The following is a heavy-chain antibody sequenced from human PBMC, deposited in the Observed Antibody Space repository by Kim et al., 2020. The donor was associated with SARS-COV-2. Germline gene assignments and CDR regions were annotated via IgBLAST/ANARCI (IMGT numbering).Heavy chain of an antibody. V-gene: IGHV1-8*01. CDR2: MNPNSGNT. CDR1: GYTFTSYD. D-gene: IGHD6-13*01. Sequence: ASVKVSCKASGYTFTSYDINWVRQATGQGLEWMGWMNPNSGNTGYAQKFQGRVTMTRNTSISTAYMELSSLRSEDTAVYYCARGRYSSPGAYYYYGMDVWGQGTTVTVS. CDR3: ARGRYSSPGAYYYYGMDV. J-gene: IGHJ6*02.